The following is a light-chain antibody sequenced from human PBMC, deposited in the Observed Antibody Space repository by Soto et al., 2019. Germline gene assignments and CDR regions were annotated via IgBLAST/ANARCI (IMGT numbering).Light chain of an antibody. V-gene: IGKV2-28*01. J-gene: IGKJ1*01. CDR3: MQALQTPWT. Sequence: DIVMTQSPLSLPVTPGEPASISCRSSQSLLHSHGYNYLDWYLQKPGQSPQLLIYWGSNRASGVPDRCSGRRSGTDFTLQISIVEAEEVGFYYCMQALQTPWTFGQGTKVDIK. CDR2: WGS. CDR1: QSLLHSHGYNY.